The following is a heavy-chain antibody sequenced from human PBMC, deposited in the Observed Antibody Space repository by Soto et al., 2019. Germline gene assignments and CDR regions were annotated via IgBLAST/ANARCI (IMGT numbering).Heavy chain of an antibody. Sequence: SDTRSLTCGVYGGSFRGDYWSWFRQHPGKGLEWIGYIYYSGSTYYNPSLKSRVTISVDTSKNQFSLKLSSVTAADTAVYYCARNYGSGSYISYWGQGTLVTVS. J-gene: IGHJ4*02. D-gene: IGHD3-10*01. V-gene: IGHV4-31*11. CDR3: ARNYGSGSYISY. CDR2: IYYSGST. CDR1: GGSFRGDY.